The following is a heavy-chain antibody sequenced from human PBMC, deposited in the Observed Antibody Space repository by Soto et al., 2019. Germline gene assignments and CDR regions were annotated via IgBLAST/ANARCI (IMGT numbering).Heavy chain of an antibody. CDR2: IVVGSGNT. CDR3: SYGDYVRPSWYFDY. V-gene: IGHV1-58*02. Sequence: GASVKVSCKASGFTFTSSAMQWVRQARGQRLEWIGWIVVGSGNTNYAQKFQERVTITRDESTSTAYMELSSLRSEDTAVYYCSYGDYVRPSWYFDYWGQGTLVTVSS. J-gene: IGHJ4*02. D-gene: IGHD4-17*01. CDR1: GFTFTSSA.